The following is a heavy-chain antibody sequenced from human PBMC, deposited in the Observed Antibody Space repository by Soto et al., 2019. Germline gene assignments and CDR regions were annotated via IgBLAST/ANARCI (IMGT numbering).Heavy chain of an antibody. D-gene: IGHD1-7*01. CDR3: AKSTTYYYYYGMDV. V-gene: IGHV3-74*01. Sequence: GGSLRLSCAASGFTFSSYWMHWVRQAPGKGLVWVSGINNDGSNTSYADSVKGRFTISRDNSKNTLYLQMNSLRAEDTAVYYCAKSTTYYYYYGMDVWGQGTTVTVSS. J-gene: IGHJ6*02. CDR1: GFTFSSYW. CDR2: INNDGSNT.